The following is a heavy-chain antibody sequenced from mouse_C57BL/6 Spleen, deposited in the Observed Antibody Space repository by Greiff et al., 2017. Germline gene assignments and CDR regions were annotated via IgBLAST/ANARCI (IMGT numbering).Heavy chain of an antibody. CDR1: GYTFTSYW. CDR2: INPSNGGT. D-gene: IGHD1-1*01. CDR3: ARSPIYYYGSSYFDY. J-gene: IGHJ2*01. V-gene: IGHV1-53*01. Sequence: VQLQQPGTELVKPGASVKLSCKASGYTFTSYWMHWVKQRPGQGLEWIGNINPSNGGTNYNEKFKSKATLTVDKSSSTAYMQLSSLTSEDSAVYYCARSPIYYYGSSYFDYWGQGTTLTVSS.